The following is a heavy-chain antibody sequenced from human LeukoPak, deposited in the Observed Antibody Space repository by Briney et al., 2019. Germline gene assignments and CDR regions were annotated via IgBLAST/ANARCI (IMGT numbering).Heavy chain of an antibody. CDR3: AKPSTPLTGEGYFDY. Sequence: PGRSLRLSCAASGFTFSSYAMHWVRQAPGKGLEWVAVISYDGSNKYYADSVKGRFTISRDNSKNTLYLQMNSLRAEDTAVYYCAKPSTPLTGEGYFDYWGQGTLVTVSS. J-gene: IGHJ4*02. CDR2: ISYDGSNK. CDR1: GFTFSSYA. V-gene: IGHV3-30-3*02. D-gene: IGHD7-27*01.